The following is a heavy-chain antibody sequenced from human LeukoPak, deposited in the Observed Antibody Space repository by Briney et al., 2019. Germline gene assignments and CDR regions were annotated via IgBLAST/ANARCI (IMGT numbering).Heavy chain of an antibody. Sequence: GSLRLSFAASGFPFSSYSMNWVRPAPGKGLEWVSSISSSSSYIYYADSVKGRFTISRDNAKNSLYLQMNSLRAEDTAVYYCARDGCSSTSCESDYWGQGTLVTVSS. J-gene: IGHJ4*02. D-gene: IGHD2-2*01. CDR1: GFPFSSYS. CDR3: ARDGCSSTSCESDY. CDR2: ISSSSSYI. V-gene: IGHV3-21*01.